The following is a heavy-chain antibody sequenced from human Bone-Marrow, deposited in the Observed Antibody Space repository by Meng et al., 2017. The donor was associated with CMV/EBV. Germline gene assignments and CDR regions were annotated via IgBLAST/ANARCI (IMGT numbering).Heavy chain of an antibody. J-gene: IGHJ6*02. Sequence: ASVKVSCKASGYTFTSYYMHWVRQAPGQGLEWMGIINPSGGSTSYAQKFQGRVTMTRDTSTSTVYMELSSLRSEDTAVYYCARICSSTSCYTGIRTVTLYGMDVWGQGTTVTVSS. CDR3: ARICSSTSCYTGIRTVTLYGMDV. CDR2: INPSGGST. V-gene: IGHV1-46*01. D-gene: IGHD2-2*02. CDR1: GYTFTSYY.